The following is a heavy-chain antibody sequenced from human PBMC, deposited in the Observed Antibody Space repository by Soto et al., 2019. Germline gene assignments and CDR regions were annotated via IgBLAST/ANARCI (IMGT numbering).Heavy chain of an antibody. D-gene: IGHD3-22*01. CDR1: GFTFSSYA. CDR2: ISYDGSNK. V-gene: IGHV3-30-3*01. Sequence: QVHLVESWGGVVQPGRSLRLSCAASGFTFSSYAMHWVRQAPGKGLEWVAVISYDGSNKYYADSVKGRFTISRDNSKNTLYLQMNSLRAEDTAVYYCARGERRLIGYYYYGMDVWGQGTTVTVSS. J-gene: IGHJ6*02. CDR3: ARGERRLIGYYYYGMDV.